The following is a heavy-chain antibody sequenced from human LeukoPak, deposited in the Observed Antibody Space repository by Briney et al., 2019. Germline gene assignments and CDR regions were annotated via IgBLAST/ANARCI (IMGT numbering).Heavy chain of an antibody. CDR2: ISSSSSSYI. D-gene: IGHD4-17*01. J-gene: IGHJ4*02. V-gene: IGHV3-21*01. CDR3: ARNRNDYGDYVHDY. CDR1: GFTFRIYS. Sequence: GGSLRLSCAASGFTFRIYSMNWVRQAPGKGLEWVSSISSSSSSYIYYADSVKGRFTISRDDAKNSLYLQMNSLRAEDTAVYYCARNRNDYGDYVHDYWGQGTLVTVSS.